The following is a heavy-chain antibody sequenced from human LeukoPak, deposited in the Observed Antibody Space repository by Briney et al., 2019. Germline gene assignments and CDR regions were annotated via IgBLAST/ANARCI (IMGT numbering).Heavy chain of an antibody. CDR2: MNPNSGST. Sequence: GASVKVSCKASGYSFTSYDINWVRQATGQGLEWMGWMNPNSGSTGYAQKFQGRLTMARNTSTSTVYMELSSLRSEDTATYFCARAQNYYGSRKYYYYGMDVWGQGTTVIVSS. J-gene: IGHJ6*02. CDR3: ARAQNYYGSRKYYYYGMDV. CDR1: GYSFTSYD. V-gene: IGHV1-8*01. D-gene: IGHD3-10*01.